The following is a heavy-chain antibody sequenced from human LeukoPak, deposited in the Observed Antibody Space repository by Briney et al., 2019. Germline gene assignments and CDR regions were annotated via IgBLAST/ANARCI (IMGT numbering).Heavy chain of an antibody. V-gene: IGHV4-39*07. CDR3: ARDSDDYVWGSYRDTGFDP. CDR2: INHSGST. J-gene: IGHJ5*02. Sequence: PSETLSLTCTVSGGSISSGSYYWSWIRQPPGKGLEWIGEINHSGSTNYNPSLKSRVTISVDTSKNQFSLKLSSVTAADTAVYYCARDSDDYVWGSYRDTGFDPWGQGTLVTVPS. CDR1: GGSISSGSYY. D-gene: IGHD3-16*02.